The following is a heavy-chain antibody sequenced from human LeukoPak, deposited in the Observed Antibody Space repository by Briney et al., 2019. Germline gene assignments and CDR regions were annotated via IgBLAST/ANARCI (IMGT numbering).Heavy chain of an antibody. D-gene: IGHD4-17*01. CDR1: GYTFAGYY. Sequence: GASVKVSCKASGYTFAGYYMHWVRQAPGQGLEWMGWINPNSGGTNYAQKLQGRVTMTRDTSISTAYMELSRLRSDDTAVYYCARVRRTTVTTWLHWFDPWGQGTLVTVSS. CDR2: INPNSGGT. CDR3: ARVRRTTVTTWLHWFDP. J-gene: IGHJ5*02. V-gene: IGHV1-2*02.